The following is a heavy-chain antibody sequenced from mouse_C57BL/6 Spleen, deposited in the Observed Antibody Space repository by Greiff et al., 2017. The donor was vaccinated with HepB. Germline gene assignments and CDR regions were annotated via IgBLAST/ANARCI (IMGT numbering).Heavy chain of an antibody. J-gene: IGHJ4*01. CDR1: GFTFSSYG. CDR3: ASLMDY. CDR2: ISSGGSYT. V-gene: IGHV5-6*02. Sequence: DVKLVESGGDLVKPGGSLKLSCAASGFTFSSYGMSWVRQTPDKRLEWVATISSGGSYTYYPDSVKGRFTISRDNAKNTLYLQMSILKSEDTAMYYCASLMDYWGQGTSVTVSS.